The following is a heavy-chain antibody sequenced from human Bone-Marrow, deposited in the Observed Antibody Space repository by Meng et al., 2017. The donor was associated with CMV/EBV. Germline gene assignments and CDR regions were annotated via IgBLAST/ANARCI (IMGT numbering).Heavy chain of an antibody. CDR1: GFTFSDYY. CDR2: ISSSGSTI. D-gene: IGHD5-12*01. Sequence: GGSLRLSCAASGFTFSDYYMSWIRQAPGKGLEWVSYISSSGSTIYYADSVKGRFTISRDNAKNSLYLQMNSLRAEDTAVYYCARYSGYGRHYYYYYGMDVWGQGTTVTVSS. J-gene: IGHJ6*02. CDR3: ARYSGYGRHYYYYYGMDV. V-gene: IGHV3-11*04.